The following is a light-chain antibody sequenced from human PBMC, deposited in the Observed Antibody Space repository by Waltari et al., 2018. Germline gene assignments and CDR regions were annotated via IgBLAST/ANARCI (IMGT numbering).Light chain of an antibody. CDR1: QSVGKF. CDR2: DAS. CDR3: QHYVRLPVS. Sequence: EIVLTQSPGTLSLSPGERATLSCRASQSVGKFLAWYQKKPGQAPRLLIYDASSRATGIPYRFSGSGFGTDFSLTISRLEPEDFAVYYCQHYVRLPVSFGQGTKVGIK. V-gene: IGKV3-20*01. J-gene: IGKJ1*01.